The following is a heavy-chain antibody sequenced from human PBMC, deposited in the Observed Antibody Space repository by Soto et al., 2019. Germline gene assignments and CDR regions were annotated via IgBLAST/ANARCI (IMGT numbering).Heavy chain of an antibody. CDR1: GFTFGDYA. V-gene: IGHV3-49*03. CDR2: IRSKAYGGTT. CDR3: TRAEWGGYCSSTSCYAHYYYYYMDV. D-gene: IGHD2-2*01. J-gene: IGHJ6*03. Sequence: GGSLRLSCTASGFTFGDYAMSWFRQAPGKGLEWVGFIRSKAYGGTTEYAASVKGRFTISRDDSKSIAYLQMNSLKTEDTAVYYCTRAEWGGYCSSTSCYAHYYYYYMDVWGKGTTVTVSS.